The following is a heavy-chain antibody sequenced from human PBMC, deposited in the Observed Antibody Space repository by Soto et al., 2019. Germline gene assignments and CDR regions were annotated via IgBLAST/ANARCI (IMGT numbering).Heavy chain of an antibody. CDR3: ARVDDYVWGIFRP. J-gene: IGHJ4*02. CDR2: ISPYNGKT. D-gene: IGHD3-16*02. V-gene: IGHV1-18*04. Sequence: QVQLVQSGAEVKEPGASVRVSCKASGYTFTTHGISWVRQAPGQGLEWMGWISPYNGKTTYAQKVQGRVTMTTDTSTSTAYMELRGLRSDDTAVSYCARVDDYVWGIFRPWGQGTQVTVSS. CDR1: GYTFTTHG.